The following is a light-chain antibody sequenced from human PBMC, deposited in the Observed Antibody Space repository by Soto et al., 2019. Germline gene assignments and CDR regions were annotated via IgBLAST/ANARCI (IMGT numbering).Light chain of an antibody. Sequence: EVVMTQSPATVSVSPGEGVTLSCRASQTISNDLAWYQQKPGQAPRLLIYGASTRATGVPARFSGGGSGKEFTLTISSLQSEDFAFYYCQQNNKWPPVTFGGGTKVDIK. J-gene: IGKJ4*01. CDR2: GAS. V-gene: IGKV3-15*01. CDR3: QQNNKWPPVT. CDR1: QTISND.